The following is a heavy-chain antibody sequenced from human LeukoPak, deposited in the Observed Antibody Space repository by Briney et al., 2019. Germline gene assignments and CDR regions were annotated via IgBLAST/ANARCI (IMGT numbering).Heavy chain of an antibody. D-gene: IGHD3-22*01. V-gene: IGHV3-74*01. J-gene: IGHJ3*02. CDR1: GFTFNSYW. CDR3: AREWTRYYDSSGYYRRNGAFDI. Sequence: GGSLRLSCAASGFTFNSYWMHWVRQAPGKGLVWVSRVNSDGSSTNYADSVKGRFTISRDNAKNTLYLQMNSLRAEDTAVYYCAREWTRYYDSSGYYRRNGAFDIWGQGTVVTASS. CDR2: VNSDGSST.